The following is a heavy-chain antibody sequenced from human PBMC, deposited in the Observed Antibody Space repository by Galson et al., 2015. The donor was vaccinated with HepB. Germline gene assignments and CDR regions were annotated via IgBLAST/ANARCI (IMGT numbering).Heavy chain of an antibody. CDR1: GYTFTSYY. D-gene: IGHD3-10*01. CDR3: ARSPRPASGSLSPVGMDV. V-gene: IGHV1-46*01. CDR2: INPSGGST. Sequence: SVKVSCKASGYTFTSYYMHWVRQAPGQGLEWMGIINPSGGSTSYAQKFQGRVTMTRDTSTSTVYMELSSLRSEDTAVYYCARSPRPASGSLSPVGMDVWGQGTTVTVSS. J-gene: IGHJ6*02.